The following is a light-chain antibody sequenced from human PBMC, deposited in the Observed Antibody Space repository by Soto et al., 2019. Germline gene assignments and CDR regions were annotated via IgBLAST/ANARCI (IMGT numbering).Light chain of an antibody. CDR2: SNN. J-gene: IGLJ1*01. V-gene: IGLV1-44*01. CDR1: SSNIGSNT. CDR3: AAWDDSLNGYV. Sequence: QSALTQPPSTSGTPGQRVTICCSGSSSNIGSNTVNWYQHLPGTAPKLLIYSNNQRPSGVPDRFSGSKSGTSASLAVSGLQSEDEADYYCAAWDDSLNGYVFGTGTKLTVL.